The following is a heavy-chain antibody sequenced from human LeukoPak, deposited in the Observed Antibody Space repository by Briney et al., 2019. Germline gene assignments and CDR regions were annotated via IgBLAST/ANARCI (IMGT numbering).Heavy chain of an antibody. CDR1: GFTFSSYW. CDR2: ISGIGGST. Sequence: GGSLRLSCAASGFTFSSYWMNWARQAPGKGLEWVSAISGIGGSTYYADSVKGRFTISRDNSKNTLYLQMNSLRAEDTAVYYCAKLTGMGYYYYGMDVWGQGTTVTVSS. V-gene: IGHV3-23*01. J-gene: IGHJ6*02. CDR3: AKLTGMGYYYYGMDV.